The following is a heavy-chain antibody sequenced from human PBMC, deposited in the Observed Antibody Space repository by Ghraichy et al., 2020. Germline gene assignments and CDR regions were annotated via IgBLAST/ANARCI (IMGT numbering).Heavy chain of an antibody. J-gene: IGHJ4*02. CDR2: ISGSGGST. CDR1: GFTFSSYA. CDR3: AKGTTVVTPKTLDY. V-gene: IGHV3-23*01. D-gene: IGHD4-23*01. Sequence: GGSLRLSCAASGFTFSSYAMSWVRQAPGKVLEWVSGISGSGGSTYYADSVKGRFTISRDNSKTTMYLQMNSLRVEDTAVYYCAKGTTVVTPKTLDYWGQGTLVTVSS.